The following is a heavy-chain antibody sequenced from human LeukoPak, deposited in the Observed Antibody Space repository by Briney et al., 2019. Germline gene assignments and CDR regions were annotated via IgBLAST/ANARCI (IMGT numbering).Heavy chain of an antibody. CDR3: ARESGSRSYYYYMDV. CDR1: GFTFSSYW. Sequence: PGGSLRLSCAASGFTFSSYWMHWVRQAPGKGLVWVSRINSDGSSTNYADSVKGRFTISRDKDKNSVYLQMTSLRAEDTAVYYCARESGSRSYYYYMDVWGKGTTVTISS. V-gene: IGHV3-74*01. J-gene: IGHJ6*03. D-gene: IGHD2-2*01. CDR2: INSDGSST.